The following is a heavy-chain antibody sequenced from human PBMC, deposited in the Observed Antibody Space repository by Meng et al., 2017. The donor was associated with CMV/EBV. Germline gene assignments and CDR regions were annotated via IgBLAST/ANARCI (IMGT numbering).Heavy chain of an antibody. D-gene: IGHD3-10*01. CDR2: INHSRST. CDR3: ARVARITMVRGQWGGDY. J-gene: IGHJ4*02. V-gene: IGHV4-34*01. Sequence: SETLSPTCAVYGGSFSGYYWSWIRQPPGKGLEWIGEINHSRSTNYNPSLKSRVTISVDTSKNQFSLKLSSVTAADTAVYYCARVARITMVRGQWGGDYWGQGTLVTVSS. CDR1: GGSFSGYY.